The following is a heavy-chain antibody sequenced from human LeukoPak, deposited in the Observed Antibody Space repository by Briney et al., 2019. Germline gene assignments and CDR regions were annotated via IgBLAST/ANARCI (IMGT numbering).Heavy chain of an antibody. CDR3: ARVGGSNAFDI. V-gene: IGHV3-74*01. Sequence: PGGSLRLSCAASGFTFSRNAMSWVRQAPGKGLVWVSPINSDGSSTSYADSVKGRFTISRDNAKNTLSLQMNSLRAEDTAVYYCARVGGSNAFDIWGQGTMVIVSS. CDR2: INSDGSST. J-gene: IGHJ3*02. CDR1: GFTFSRNA. D-gene: IGHD1-26*01.